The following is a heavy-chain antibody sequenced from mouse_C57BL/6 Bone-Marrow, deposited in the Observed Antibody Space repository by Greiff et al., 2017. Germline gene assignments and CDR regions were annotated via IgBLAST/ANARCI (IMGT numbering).Heavy chain of an antibody. J-gene: IGHJ1*03. D-gene: IGHD1-1*01. V-gene: IGHV1-52*01. CDR3: ARDYYGSSYWYFDV. CDR2: IDPSDSET. Sequence: QVQLQQPGAELVRPGSSVKLSCKASGYTFTSYWMHWVKQRPIQGLEWIGNIDPSDSETHYTQKFKDKATLTVDKSSSTAYMQLSSLTSEDSAVYYCARDYYGSSYWYFDVWGTGTTVTGSS. CDR1: GYTFTSYW.